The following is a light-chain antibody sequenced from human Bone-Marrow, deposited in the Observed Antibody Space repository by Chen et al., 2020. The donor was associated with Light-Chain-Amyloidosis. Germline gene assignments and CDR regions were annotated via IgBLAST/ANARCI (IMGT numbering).Light chain of an antibody. Sequence: SYELTQPPSVSASPGQTARITCSGDDLPTKYAYWYQQKPGQAPVLVIHRDTERPSGISERFSGSSSEPTATLTISGGQAEDEADYHCQSADSSGTYEVIFGGGTKLTVL. CDR1: DLPTKY. J-gene: IGLJ2*01. CDR3: QSADSSGTYEVI. V-gene: IGLV3-25*03. CDR2: RDT.